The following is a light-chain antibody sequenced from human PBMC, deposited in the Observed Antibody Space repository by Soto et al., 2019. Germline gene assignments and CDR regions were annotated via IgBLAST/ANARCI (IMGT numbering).Light chain of an antibody. J-gene: IGKJ2*01. CDR2: GAS. V-gene: IGKV3-15*01. CDR1: QNVKDN. Sequence: ETVMTQSPATLSVSPGERATLSCRTSQNVKDNLAWYQQKPGQAPRLLIYGASTRATDIPARFSGSGSGTEFTLTISSLEPEDFAVYYCQQRSNWPPSYTFGQGTKLEIK. CDR3: QQRSNWPPSYT.